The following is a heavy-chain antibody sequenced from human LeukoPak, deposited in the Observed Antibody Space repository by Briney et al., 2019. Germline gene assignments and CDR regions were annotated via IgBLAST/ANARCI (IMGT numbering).Heavy chain of an antibody. CDR1: GYTFTIYG. D-gene: IGHD1-26*01. V-gene: IGHV1-18*01. CDR2: ISAYNGNT. CDR3: ARRSRELHDY. J-gene: IGHJ4*02. Sequence: GASVTVSCKASGYTFTIYGISWGRQAPGQGGEWMGWISAYNGNTNYAQKLQGRVTMTTDTSTSTAYMELRSLRSDDTAVYYCARRSRELHDYWGQGTLVTVSS.